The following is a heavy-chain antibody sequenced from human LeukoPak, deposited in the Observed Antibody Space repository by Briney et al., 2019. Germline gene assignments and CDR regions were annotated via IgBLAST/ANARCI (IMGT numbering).Heavy chain of an antibody. CDR3: ARWPSRLNWFDP. V-gene: IGHV4-59*01. J-gene: IGHJ5*02. D-gene: IGHD6-13*01. Sequence: KPSETLSLTCTVSGGSLSSYYWSWIRQPPGKGLEWIGYFHDGGSTNYNPSLRSRVSISVDTSKNQFTLKLSSVTAADTAVYYCARWPSRLNWFDPWGQGTLVTVSS. CDR2: FHDGGST. CDR1: GGSLSSYY.